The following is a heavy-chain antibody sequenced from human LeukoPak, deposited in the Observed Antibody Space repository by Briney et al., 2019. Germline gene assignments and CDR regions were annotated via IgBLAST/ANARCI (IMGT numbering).Heavy chain of an antibody. CDR3: ARGVTVMTPKATYYYHMDV. J-gene: IGHJ6*03. CDR1: GFTFSGYS. V-gene: IGHV3-30*02. D-gene: IGHD4-17*01. Sequence: GGSLRLSCAASGFTFSGYSMRWVRQAPGKGLEWLAVKGRFTISRDRSKTTLYLQMSSLRSEDTAIYYCARGVTVMTPKATYYYHMDVWGKGTTVTVSS.